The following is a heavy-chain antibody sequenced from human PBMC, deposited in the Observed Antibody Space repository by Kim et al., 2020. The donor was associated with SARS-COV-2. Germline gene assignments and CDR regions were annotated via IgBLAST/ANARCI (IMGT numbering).Heavy chain of an antibody. Sequence: GGSLRLSCAASGFTFSGSAMHWVRQASGKGLEWVGRIRSKANSYATAYAASVKGRFTISRDDSKNTAYLQMNSLKTEDTAVYYCTKGDGDSRLVRLYYGMDVWGQGTTVTVSS. CDR2: IRSKANSYAT. V-gene: IGHV3-73*01. J-gene: IGHJ6*02. D-gene: IGHD6-13*01. CDR1: GFTFSGSA. CDR3: TKGDGDSRLVRLYYGMDV.